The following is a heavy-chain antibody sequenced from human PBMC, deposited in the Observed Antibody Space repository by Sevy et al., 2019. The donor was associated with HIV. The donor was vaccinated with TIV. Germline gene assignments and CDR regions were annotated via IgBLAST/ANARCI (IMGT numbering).Heavy chain of an antibody. CDR3: ARDRGVRVGALLGYFDY. D-gene: IGHD1-26*01. J-gene: IGHJ4*02. CDR1: GFTFSSYA. Sequence: GGSLRLSCAASGFTFSSYAMHWVRQAPGKGLEWVAVISYDGSNKYYADSVKGRFTISRDNSKNTLYRQMNSLSAEDTAGYYCARDRGVRVGALLGYFDYWGQGTLVTVSS. V-gene: IGHV3-30-3*01. CDR2: ISYDGSNK.